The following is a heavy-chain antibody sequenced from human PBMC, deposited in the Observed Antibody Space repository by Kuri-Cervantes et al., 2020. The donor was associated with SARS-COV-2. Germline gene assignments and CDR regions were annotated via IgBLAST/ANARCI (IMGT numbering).Heavy chain of an antibody. J-gene: IGHJ6*03. CDR1: GGSISSGGYS. D-gene: IGHD6-13*01. CDR3: ARGGGGGYNSSWYSGSYYMDV. V-gene: IGHV4-30-2*01. Sequence: SQTLSLTCAVSGGSISSGGYSWSWIRQPPGKGLEWIGYIYHSGSTYYNPSLKSRVTISVDRSKNQFSLKLSSVTAADTAVYYCARGGGGGYNSSWYSGSYYMDVWGKGTTVTSP. CDR2: IYHSGST.